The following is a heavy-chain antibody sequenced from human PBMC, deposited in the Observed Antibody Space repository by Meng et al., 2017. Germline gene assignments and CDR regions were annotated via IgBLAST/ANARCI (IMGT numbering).Heavy chain of an antibody. Sequence: QVECMQSGAEGKTPESSVKFSCKSHGYAFPWYYMPWVRQAQGQGLELMGRIKPNSGGTNYAQKFQGRVTMTRDTSISTAYMELSRLRSDDTAVYYCASELNTYGSGSYAYWGQGTLVTVSS. CDR2: IKPNSGGT. D-gene: IGHD3-10*01. CDR1: GYAFPWYY. CDR3: ASELNTYGSGSYAY. J-gene: IGHJ4*02. V-gene: IGHV1-2*06.